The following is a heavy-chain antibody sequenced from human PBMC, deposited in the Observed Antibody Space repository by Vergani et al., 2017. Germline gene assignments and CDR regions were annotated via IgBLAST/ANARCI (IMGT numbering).Heavy chain of an antibody. V-gene: IGHV3-21*02. J-gene: IGHJ3*02. Sequence: EGQLVESGGGLVKPGGSLRLSCEASGVSFSFSTMNWVRQAPGKGLEWVASISSGNSYIYYADSVKGRFTISRDNAKNSLYLQMTSLTVDDTALYFCTRDRTGYDSESGDAFDIWGQGTMVTVSS. D-gene: IGHD3-22*01. CDR1: GVSFSFST. CDR2: ISSGNSYI. CDR3: TRDRTGYDSESGDAFDI.